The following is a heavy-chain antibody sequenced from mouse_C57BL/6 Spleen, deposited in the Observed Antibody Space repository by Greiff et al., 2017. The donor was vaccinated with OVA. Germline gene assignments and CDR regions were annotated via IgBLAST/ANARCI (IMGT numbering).Heavy chain of an antibody. CDR3: ARRGYSNYAMDY. J-gene: IGHJ4*01. CDR2: IHPNSGST. CDR1: GYTFTSYW. V-gene: IGHV1-64*01. D-gene: IGHD2-5*01. Sequence: QVQLQQSGAELVKPGASVKLSCKASGYTFTSYWMHWVKQRPGQGLEWIGMIHPNSGSTNYNEKFKSKATLTVDKSSSTAYMQLSSLTSEDSAVYYCARRGYSNYAMDYWGQGTSVTVSS.